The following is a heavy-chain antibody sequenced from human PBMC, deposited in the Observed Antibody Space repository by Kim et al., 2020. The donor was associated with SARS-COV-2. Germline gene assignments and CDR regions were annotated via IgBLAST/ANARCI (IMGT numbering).Heavy chain of an antibody. J-gene: IGHJ6*02. CDR2: ISGSGGST. V-gene: IGHV3-23*01. D-gene: IGHD5-18*01. Sequence: GGSLRLSCAASGFTFSSYAMSWVRQAPGKGLEWVSAISGSGGSTYYVDSVKGRFTISRDNSKNTLYLQMNNLRAEDTAVYYCANGALPPDSYGTNYYYYGMDVWGQGTTVTVSS. CDR3: ANGALPPDSYGTNYYYYGMDV. CDR1: GFTFSSYA.